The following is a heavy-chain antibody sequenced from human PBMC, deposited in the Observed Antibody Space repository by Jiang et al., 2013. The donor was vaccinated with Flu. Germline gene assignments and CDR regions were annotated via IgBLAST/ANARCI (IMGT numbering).Heavy chain of an antibody. J-gene: IGHJ6*02. CDR1: GFTVSSNY. CDR3: ARALDPPGGSSWFSPYYYYGMDV. D-gene: IGHD6-13*01. V-gene: IGHV3-53*01. CDR2: IYSGGST. Sequence: AASGFTVSSNYMSWVRQAPGKGLEWVSVIYSGGSTYYADSVKGRFTISRDNSKNTLYLQMNSLRAEDTAVYYCARALDPPGGSSWFSPYYYYGMDVWGQGTTVTVSS.